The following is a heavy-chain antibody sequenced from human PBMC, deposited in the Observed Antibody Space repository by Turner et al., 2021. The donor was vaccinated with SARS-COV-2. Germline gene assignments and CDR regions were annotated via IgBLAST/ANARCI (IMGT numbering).Heavy chain of an antibody. J-gene: IGHJ4*02. V-gene: IGHV4-59*08. Sequence: QVQLPESGPGLVKPSETLSLTCTVSGGSVSSYYWSWIRQPPGKGLEWIGCIYSSGSTNYNPYLKSRVTISVDTSKNQFSLKMSSVTAADTAVYYCARGAPDGKGNYGYGYSFDYWGQGTLVTVSS. CDR2: IYSSGST. CDR1: GGSVSSYY. CDR3: ARGAPDGKGNYGYGYSFDY. D-gene: IGHD5-18*01.